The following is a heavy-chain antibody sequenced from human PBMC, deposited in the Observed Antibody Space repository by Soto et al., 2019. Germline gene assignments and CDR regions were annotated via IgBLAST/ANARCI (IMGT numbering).Heavy chain of an antibody. J-gene: IGHJ4*02. D-gene: IGHD6-13*01. V-gene: IGHV4-34*01. CDR1: GRSFSGYY. CDR3: ARGGRQQLIPTPISSKIDY. CDR2: INHSGST. Sequence: QVQLQQWGAGLLKPSETLSLTCAVYGRSFSGYYWSWIRQPPGKGLEWIGEINHSGSTNYNPSLKSRVTISVDMSKNQFSLKLSSVTAADTAVYYFARGGRQQLIPTPISSKIDYWGQGTLVTVSS.